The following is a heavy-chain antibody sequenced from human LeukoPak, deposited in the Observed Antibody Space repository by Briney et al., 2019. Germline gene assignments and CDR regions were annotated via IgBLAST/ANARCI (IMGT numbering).Heavy chain of an antibody. CDR3: ARDFIVGATNLYAFDI. D-gene: IGHD1-26*01. CDR2: ISYDENNK. Sequence: GRSLRLSCAASGFTFSSYAMHWVRQAPGKGLEWVAVISYDENNKYYADSVKGRFTISRDNAKNSLYLQMNSLRAEDTAVYYCARDFIVGATNLYAFDIWGQGTMVTVSS. J-gene: IGHJ3*02. CDR1: GFTFSSYA. V-gene: IGHV3-30-3*01.